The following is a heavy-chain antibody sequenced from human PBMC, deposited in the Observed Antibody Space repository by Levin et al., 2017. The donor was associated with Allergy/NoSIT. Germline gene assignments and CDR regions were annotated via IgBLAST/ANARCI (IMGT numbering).Heavy chain of an antibody. Sequence: TGGSLRLSCAASGFTFSSYGMHWVRQAPGKGLEWVAVIWYDGSNKYYADSVKGRFTISRDNSKNTLYLQMNSLRAEDTAVYYCARDSSYDISTGIDIWGQGTMVTVSS. CDR2: IWYDGSNK. J-gene: IGHJ3*02. D-gene: IGHD5-12*01. V-gene: IGHV3-33*01. CDR1: GFTFSSYG. CDR3: ARDSSYDISTGIDI.